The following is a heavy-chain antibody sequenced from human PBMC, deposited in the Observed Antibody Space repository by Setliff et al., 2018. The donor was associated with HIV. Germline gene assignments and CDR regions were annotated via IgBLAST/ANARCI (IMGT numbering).Heavy chain of an antibody. Sequence: PSETLSLTCTISGDSISNYFWTWIRQPPGKALEWIGYIYHNGDTNFNPSLKSRVSMSVDTSNNRVSLRLTSVTAADTAMYYCAGDTHSPSRWDHWGQGTLVTVSS. D-gene: IGHD2-2*01. CDR3: AGDTHSPSRWDH. CDR2: IYHNGDT. CDR1: GDSISNYF. V-gene: IGHV4-59*01. J-gene: IGHJ4*02.